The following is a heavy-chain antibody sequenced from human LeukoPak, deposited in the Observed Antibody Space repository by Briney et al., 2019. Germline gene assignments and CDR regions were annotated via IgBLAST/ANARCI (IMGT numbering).Heavy chain of an antibody. CDR1: GFTFSSYA. D-gene: IGHD3-3*01. Sequence: PGGSLRLSCAASGFTFSSYAMSWVRQAPGKGLEWVANIKQDGSEKYYVDSVKGRFTISRDNAKNSLYLQMNSLRAEDTAVYYCASGYDFWSGYSGWFDPWGQGTLVTVSS. J-gene: IGHJ5*02. CDR2: IKQDGSEK. V-gene: IGHV3-7*01. CDR3: ASGYDFWSGYSGWFDP.